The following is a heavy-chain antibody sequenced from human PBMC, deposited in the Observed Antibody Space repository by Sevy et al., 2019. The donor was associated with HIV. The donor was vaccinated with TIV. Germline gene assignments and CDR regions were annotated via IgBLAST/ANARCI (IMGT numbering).Heavy chain of an antibody. CDR3: AKGDSTFYGMDV. Sequence: GGSLRLSCAASGFTFSTYTMTWVRLAPGKGLEWVSAVSGSAGSTYYADSVKGRFTISRDNSKNTLYLQMNSLRVEDTAVYCCAKGDSTFYGMDVWGQGTTVTVSS. D-gene: IGHD6-13*01. CDR2: VSGSAGST. J-gene: IGHJ6*02. CDR1: GFTFSTYT. V-gene: IGHV3-23*01.